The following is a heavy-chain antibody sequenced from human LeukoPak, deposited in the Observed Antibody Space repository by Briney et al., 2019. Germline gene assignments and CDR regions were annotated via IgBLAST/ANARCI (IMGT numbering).Heavy chain of an antibody. D-gene: IGHD1-1*01. CDR2: IYYSGST. V-gene: IGHV4-39*07. Sequence: SETLSLTCTLSGGSISSSAYYWGWIRQPPGKGLEWIGNIYYSGSTYYNPSLKSRVTISVDTSKNQFSLKLRSVTAADTAVYYCARKYTTFDYWGQGTLVTVSS. J-gene: IGHJ4*02. CDR3: ARKYTTFDY. CDR1: GGSISSSAYY.